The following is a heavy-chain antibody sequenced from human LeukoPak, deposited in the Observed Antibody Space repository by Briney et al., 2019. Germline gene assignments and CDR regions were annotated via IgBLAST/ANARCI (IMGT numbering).Heavy chain of an antibody. J-gene: IGHJ3*02. CDR1: GGSFSGYY. D-gene: IGHD2-15*01. V-gene: IGHV4-34*01. CDR3: ARGTSGGGNDI. CDR2: INHSGST. Sequence: SETLSLTCAVYGGSFSGYYWSWIRQPPGGGLEWIGEINHSGSTNYNPSLKSRVTISVDTSKNQFSLKLSSVTAADTAVYYCARGTSGGGNDIWGQGTMVTVSS.